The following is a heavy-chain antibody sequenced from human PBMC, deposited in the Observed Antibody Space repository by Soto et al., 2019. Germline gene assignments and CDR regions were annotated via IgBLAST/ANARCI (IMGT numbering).Heavy chain of an antibody. V-gene: IGHV6-1*01. CDR1: GDSVSSNSAA. CDR2: TYYRSKWYN. Sequence: SQTLSLTCAXSGDSVSSNSAAWNWIRQSPSRGLEWLGRTYYRSKWYNDYAVSVKSRITINPDTSKNQFSLQLNSVTPEDTAVYYCARVLAAAGTSYYYYGMDVWGQGTTVTVSS. D-gene: IGHD6-13*01. CDR3: ARVLAAAGTSYYYYGMDV. J-gene: IGHJ6*02.